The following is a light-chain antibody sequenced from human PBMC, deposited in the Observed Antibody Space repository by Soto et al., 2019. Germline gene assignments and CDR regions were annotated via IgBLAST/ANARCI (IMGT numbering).Light chain of an antibody. CDR1: QSISSW. V-gene: IGKV1-5*01. Sequence: DIQMTQSPSTLSGSVGDRVTITCRASQSISSWLASYQQKPGKAPKLLIYGASSLESGVPSRFSGSGSGTEFTLTISSLQPDDFATYYCQQYHSCSPWTFALGTKVDIK. CDR2: GAS. CDR3: QQYHSCSPWT. J-gene: IGKJ1*01.